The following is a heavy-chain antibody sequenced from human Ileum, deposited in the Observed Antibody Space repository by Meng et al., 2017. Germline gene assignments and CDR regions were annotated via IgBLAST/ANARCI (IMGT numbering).Heavy chain of an antibody. CDR1: GDSIGNSKW. CDR2: ISNSGKT. Sequence: QLRESGPGLFPPSGTLSLACAVSGDSIGNSKWWSWLRQPPGKGLEWIGEISNSGKTVYSPSLKSRVRISLDKSNNQFSLTLNSVTAADTAMYYCARERIRELGLFDSWGQGTLVTVSS. V-gene: IGHV4-4*02. CDR3: ARERIRELGLFDS. D-gene: IGHD3-10*01. J-gene: IGHJ4*02.